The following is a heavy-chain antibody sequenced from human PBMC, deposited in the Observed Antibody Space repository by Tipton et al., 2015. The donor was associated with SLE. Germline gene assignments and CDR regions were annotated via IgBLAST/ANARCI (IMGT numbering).Heavy chain of an antibody. CDR1: GGTFSSYA. D-gene: IGHD5-18*01. CDR2: IIPIFGTA. Sequence: QLVQSGPEVKKPGSSVKVSCKASGGTFSSYAISWVRQAPGQGLEWMGGIIPIFGTANYAQKFQGRVTITADESTSTAYMELSSLRSEDTAVYYCVKQNPPRGYSYGFDYWGQGTLVTVSS. CDR3: VKQNPPRGYSYGFDY. V-gene: IGHV1-69*01. J-gene: IGHJ4*02.